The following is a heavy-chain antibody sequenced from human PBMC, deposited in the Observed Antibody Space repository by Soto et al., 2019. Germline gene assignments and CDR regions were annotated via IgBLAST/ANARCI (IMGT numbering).Heavy chain of an antibody. D-gene: IGHD5-12*01. CDR3: TTLYRLDP. J-gene: IGHJ5*02. CDR1: GFTFNNAW. CDR2: IKSNTAGGTT. Sequence: EKQLVESGGGLVKPGGSLRLSCVASGFTFNNAWMRWVRQAPGKGLEWVGRIKSNTAGGTTDYAAPVKGRFTISRDDSKTTVYLQMNSLKTEDTGVYYCTTLYRLDPWGQGTLVTVAS. V-gene: IGHV3-15*01.